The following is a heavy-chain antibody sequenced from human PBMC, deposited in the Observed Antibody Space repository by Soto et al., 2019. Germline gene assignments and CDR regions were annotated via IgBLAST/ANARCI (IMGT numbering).Heavy chain of an antibody. CDR1: GGSITNYY. V-gene: IGHV4-59*01. J-gene: IGHJ3*02. D-gene: IGHD6-19*01. Sequence: SETLSLTCTVSGGSITNYYWSWIRQPPGKGLEWIGYIYYSGSTNYNPSLKSRVTISVDTSKNQFSLKVNSVTAADAAVYYCARGDSSGWHALDIWGQAPMVTVSS. CDR2: IYYSGST. CDR3: ARGDSSGWHALDI.